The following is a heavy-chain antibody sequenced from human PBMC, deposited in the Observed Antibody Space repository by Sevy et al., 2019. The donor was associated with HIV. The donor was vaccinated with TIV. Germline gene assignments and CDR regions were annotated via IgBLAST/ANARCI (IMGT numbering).Heavy chain of an antibody. D-gene: IGHD2-2*01. V-gene: IGHV3-23*01. Sequence: GGSLRLSCAASGFTFSNYAMSWVRQAPGKGLEWVSPISRSGGSIHYADSVKGRFTISRDNSKNTLYLQMNSLRAEETAVYYCAKVDVVVPVADYGLDVWGQGTTVTVSS. CDR1: GFTFSNYA. CDR3: AKVDVVVPVADYGLDV. CDR2: ISRSGGSI. J-gene: IGHJ6*02.